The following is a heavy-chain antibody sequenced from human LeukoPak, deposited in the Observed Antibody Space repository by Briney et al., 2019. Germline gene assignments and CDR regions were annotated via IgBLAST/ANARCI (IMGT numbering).Heavy chain of an antibody. CDR3: AAIKGQKSGDYY. CDR1: GGSISSYY. CDR2: IYYSGST. D-gene: IGHD1-26*01. J-gene: IGHJ4*02. V-gene: IGHV4-59*01. Sequence: SETLSLTCTVAGGSISSYYWSWIRQPPGEGLEWIGYIYYSGSTNYNPSLKSRVTISVDTSKNQFSLKLSSVTAADTAVYYCAAIKGQKSGDYYWGQGTLVTVSS.